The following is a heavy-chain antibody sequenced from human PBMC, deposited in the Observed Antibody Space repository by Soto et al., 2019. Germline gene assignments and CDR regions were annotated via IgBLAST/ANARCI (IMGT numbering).Heavy chain of an antibody. Sequence: EVQLVESGGGLIQPGGSLRLSCAASGFSFSSHSMNWVRQAPGKGLEWVSYISSTSFSIYYADSVKGRFTISRDNAKNSLSLPMNSLRAEDTAVYYCARDQRYGDRDNYYWVDVLGKGTTVTVSS. CDR2: ISSTSFSI. J-gene: IGHJ6*04. V-gene: IGHV3-48*01. CDR1: GFSFSSHS. CDR3: ARDQRYGDRDNYYWVDV. D-gene: IGHD2-21*02.